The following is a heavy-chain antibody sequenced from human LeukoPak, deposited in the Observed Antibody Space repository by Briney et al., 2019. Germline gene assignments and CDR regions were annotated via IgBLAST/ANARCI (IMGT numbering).Heavy chain of an antibody. V-gene: IGHV1-18*01. D-gene: IGHD6-19*01. Sequence: ASVKVSCKASGYTFTSYGISWVRQAPGQGLEWMGWISAYNGNTNYAQKLQGRVTMTTDTSTSTAYMELRGLRSDDTAVYYCASFSSGWYFADYWGQGTLVTVSS. J-gene: IGHJ4*02. CDR3: ASFSSGWYFADY. CDR2: ISAYNGNT. CDR1: GYTFTSYG.